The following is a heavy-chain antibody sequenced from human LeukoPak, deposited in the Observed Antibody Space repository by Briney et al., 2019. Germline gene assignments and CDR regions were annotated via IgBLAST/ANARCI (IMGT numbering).Heavy chain of an antibody. CDR3: ARDDGAAGY. CDR2: IKQDGSEK. Sequence: GGSLRLSCAVSGFTFSSYWMSWVRQAPGKGLEWVANIKQDGSEKYYVASVRGRFTISRDNAKNSLYLQMNSLRAEDTAVYYCARDDGAAGYWGQGTLVTVSS. D-gene: IGHD3-10*01. V-gene: IGHV3-7*01. J-gene: IGHJ4*02. CDR1: GFTFSSYW.